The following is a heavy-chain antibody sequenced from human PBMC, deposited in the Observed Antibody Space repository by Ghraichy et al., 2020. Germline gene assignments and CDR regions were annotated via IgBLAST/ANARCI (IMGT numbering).Heavy chain of an antibody. J-gene: IGHJ5*02. CDR1: GFTFSSYA. CDR2: ISGSGGST. CDR3: AKDSLDYYDWGSWFDP. D-gene: IGHD3-10*02. V-gene: IGHV3-23*01. Sequence: GGSLRLSCAASGFTFSSYAMSWVHQAPGKGLEWVSAISGSGGSTYYADSVKGRFTISRDNSKNTLYLQMNSLRAEDTAVYYCAKDSLDYYDWGSWFDPWGQGTLVTVSS.